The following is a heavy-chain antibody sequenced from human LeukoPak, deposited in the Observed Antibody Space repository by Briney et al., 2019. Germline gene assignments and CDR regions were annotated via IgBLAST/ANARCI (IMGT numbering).Heavy chain of an antibody. V-gene: IGHV4-38-2*02. Sequence: SETLSLTCTVSGYSISSGYYWGWIRQPPGKGLEWIGSIHYSGSTYSNPSLKSRVTISVDTSKNQFSLKLSSVTAADTAMYSCARDWRGSVTLVRGVRFDPWGQGTLVTVSS. CDR3: ARDWRGSVTLVRGVRFDP. CDR1: GYSISSGYY. CDR2: IHYSGST. D-gene: IGHD3-10*01. J-gene: IGHJ5*02.